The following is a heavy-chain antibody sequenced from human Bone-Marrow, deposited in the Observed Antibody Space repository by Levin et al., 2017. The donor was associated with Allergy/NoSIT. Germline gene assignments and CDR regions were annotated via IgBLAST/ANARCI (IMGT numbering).Heavy chain of an antibody. V-gene: IGHV3-30*18. CDR1: GFTFSSYG. J-gene: IGHJ4*02. Sequence: GESLKISCAASGFTFSSYGMHWVRQAPGKGLEWVAVISYDGSNKYYADSVKGRFTISRDNSKNTLYLQMNSLRAEDTAVYYCAKGGKSAYWGQGTLVTVSS. D-gene: IGHD5-12*01. CDR2: ISYDGSNK. CDR3: AKGGKSAY.